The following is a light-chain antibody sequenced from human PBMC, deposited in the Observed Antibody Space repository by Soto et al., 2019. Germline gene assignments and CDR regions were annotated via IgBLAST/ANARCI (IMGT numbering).Light chain of an antibody. CDR1: QSISNW. CDR3: QQYNSYSRT. V-gene: IGKV1-5*03. J-gene: IGKJ1*01. CDR2: KAS. Sequence: DLQMTQSPSTLSASVGDRVTITCRASQSISNWLAWYQQKPGKAPKLLIYKASSLEGGVPSRFSGSGSGTEFTLTISCLQPDDFATYYCQQYNSYSRTFGQGTKVEIK.